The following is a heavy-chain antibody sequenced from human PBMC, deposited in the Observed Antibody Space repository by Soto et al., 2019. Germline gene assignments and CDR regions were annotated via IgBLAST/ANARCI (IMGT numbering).Heavy chain of an antibody. D-gene: IGHD3-3*01. J-gene: IGHJ6*03. CDR2: ISAYNGNT. Sequence: ASVKVSCKASGYTFTSYGISWVRQAPGQGHEWMGWISAYNGNTNYAQKLQGRVTMTTDTSTSTAYMELRSLRSDDTAVYYCARVVRITIFGVLDYYMDVWGKGTTVTDS. CDR3: ARVVRITIFGVLDYYMDV. V-gene: IGHV1-18*01. CDR1: GYTFTSYG.